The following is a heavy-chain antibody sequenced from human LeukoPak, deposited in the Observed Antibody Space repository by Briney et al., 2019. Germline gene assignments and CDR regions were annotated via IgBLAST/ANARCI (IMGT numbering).Heavy chain of an antibody. CDR2: FDPEDGEA. CDR1: GYTLIELS. CDR3: AARRNIAVAGPGAFDI. V-gene: IGHV1-24*01. J-gene: IGHJ3*02. D-gene: IGHD6-19*01. Sequence: ASVNVSCKVSGYTLIELSMHWVRQAPGKGLECMGGFDPEDGEAIYVQKFQGRVTMTEDTSTDTAYMELSSLKLEDTAVYYCAARRNIAVAGPGAFDIWGQGTMVIVSS.